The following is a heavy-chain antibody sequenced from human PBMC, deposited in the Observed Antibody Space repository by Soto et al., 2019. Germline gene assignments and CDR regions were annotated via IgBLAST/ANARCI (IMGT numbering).Heavy chain of an antibody. Sequence: SETLSLTCAAYGGSFSGYYWSWIRQPPGKGLEWIGEINHSGSTNYNPSLKSRVTISVDTSKNQFSLKLSSVTAADTAVYYCAIEVTIFGVVTDYWGQGTLVTVSS. CDR3: AIEVTIFGVVTDY. V-gene: IGHV4-34*01. D-gene: IGHD3-3*01. J-gene: IGHJ4*02. CDR1: GGSFSGYY. CDR2: INHSGST.